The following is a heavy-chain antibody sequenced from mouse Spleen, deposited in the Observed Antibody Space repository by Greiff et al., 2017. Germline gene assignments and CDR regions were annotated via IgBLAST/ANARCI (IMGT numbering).Heavy chain of an antibody. J-gene: IGHJ2*01. V-gene: IGHV14-3*02. CDR1: GFNIKDTY. CDR3: LITTAFDY. D-gene: IGHD2-4*01. CDR2: IDPANGNT. Sequence: EVQLQQSGAELVKPGASVKLSCTASGFNIKDTYMHWVKQRPEQGLEWIGRIDPANGNTKYDPKFQGKATITADTSSNTAYLQLSSLTSEDTAVYYCLITTAFDYWGQGTTLTVSS.